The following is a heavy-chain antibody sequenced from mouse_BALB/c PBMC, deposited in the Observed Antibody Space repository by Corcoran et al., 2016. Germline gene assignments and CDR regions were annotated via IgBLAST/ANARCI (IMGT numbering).Heavy chain of an antibody. CDR3: ARLTGTGAMDY. J-gene: IGHJ4*01. D-gene: IGHD4-1*01. CDR1: GCDFSRYW. Sequence: EVKLLESGGGLVQPGGSLNLYGAASGCDFSRYWMSWARQAPGKGQEWIGEINPGSSTINYTPSLKDKFIISRDNAKNTLYLQMSKVRSEDTALYYCARLTGTGAMDYWGQGTSVTVSS. V-gene: IGHV4-2*02. CDR2: INPGSSTI.